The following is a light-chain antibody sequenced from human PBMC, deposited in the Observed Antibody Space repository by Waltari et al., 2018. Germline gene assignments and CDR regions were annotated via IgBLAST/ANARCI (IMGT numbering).Light chain of an antibody. V-gene: IGLV4-69*01. J-gene: IGLJ3*02. CDR1: GEYSAYA. Sequence: LVLTQSPSASASLGASVKLTCSLPGEYSAYAIAWHQKQPLKGPRYLMTVNSDCSNKKGDGISERFSGSSSDLDRYLIISRLQSDDEADYFCQTWGTGIQVFGSGTKLTVL. CDR3: QTWGTGIQV. CDR2: VNSDCSN.